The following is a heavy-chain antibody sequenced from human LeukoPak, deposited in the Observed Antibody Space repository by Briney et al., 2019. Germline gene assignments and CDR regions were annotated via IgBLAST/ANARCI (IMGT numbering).Heavy chain of an antibody. CDR3: ARDSKWIQPSLDY. CDR1: GFTFSDYY. D-gene: IGHD5-18*01. V-gene: IGHV3-11*04. Sequence: GGSLRLSCAASGFTFSDYYMSWIRQAPGKGLEWVSYISSSGSTIYYADSVKGRFTISRDNAKNTLYLQMNSLRAEDTAVYYCARDSKWIQPSLDYWGQGTLVTVSS. J-gene: IGHJ4*02. CDR2: ISSSGSTI.